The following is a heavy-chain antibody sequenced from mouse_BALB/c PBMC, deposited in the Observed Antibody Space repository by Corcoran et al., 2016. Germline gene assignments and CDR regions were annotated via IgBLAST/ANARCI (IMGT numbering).Heavy chain of an antibody. CDR2: INSDGSAI. Sequence: EVQLLEPGGGLVQPGGSRGLSCEGSGFTFSGFWMSWVRQTPGKTLEWIGDINSDGSAINYAPSIKDRFTIFRDNDKSTQYLQMSNVRSEDTATYFCMRYPNDYGNYGWYFDVWGAGTTVTVSS. V-gene: IGHV11-2*02. CDR1: GFTFSGFW. J-gene: IGHJ1*01. D-gene: IGHD2-1*01. CDR3: MRYPNDYGNYGWYFDV.